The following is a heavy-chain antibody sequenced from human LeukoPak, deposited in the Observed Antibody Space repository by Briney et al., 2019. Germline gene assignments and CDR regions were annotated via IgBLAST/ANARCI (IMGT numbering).Heavy chain of an antibody. CDR2: MSYDGSNK. Sequence: PGGSLRLSCAASGFTFSSYAMHWVRQAPGKGLEWVAVMSYDGSNKYYADSVKGRFTISRDNSKNTLYLQMNSLRAEDTAVYYCARPSGVWLQSLDYWGQGTLVTVSS. V-gene: IGHV3-30*04. J-gene: IGHJ4*02. CDR3: ARPSGVWLQSLDY. D-gene: IGHD5-24*01. CDR1: GFTFSSYA.